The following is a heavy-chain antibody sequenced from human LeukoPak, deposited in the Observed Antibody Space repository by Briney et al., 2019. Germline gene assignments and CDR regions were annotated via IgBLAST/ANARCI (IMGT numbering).Heavy chain of an antibody. V-gene: IGHV3-21*01. CDR3: ARGGSSGLGFDY. J-gene: IGHJ4*02. D-gene: IGHD3-22*01. CDR1: GFTFSSYS. CDR2: ISSSSSYI. Sequence: GGSLRLSCAASGFTFSSYSMNWVRQAPGKGLEWVSSISSSSSYIYYADSVKGRFTISRDNAKNSLYLQMNSLRAEDTAVYYCARGGSSGLGFDYWGQGTLVTVSS.